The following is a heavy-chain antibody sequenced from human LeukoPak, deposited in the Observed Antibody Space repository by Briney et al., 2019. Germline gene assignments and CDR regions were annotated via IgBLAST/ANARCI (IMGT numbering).Heavy chain of an antibody. CDR2: IKSDGITI. V-gene: IGHV3-74*01. Sequence: PGGSLRPSCAAPGFTFSNYMMHWVRQAPGKGLVWVSRIKSDGITITYADSVKGRFTISRDNAKNTLYLQMNSLRAEDTAVYYCLRDLNWSLDQWGQGTLVTVSS. J-gene: IGHJ4*02. CDR3: LRDLNWSLDQ. CDR1: GFTFSNYM. D-gene: IGHD1-20*01.